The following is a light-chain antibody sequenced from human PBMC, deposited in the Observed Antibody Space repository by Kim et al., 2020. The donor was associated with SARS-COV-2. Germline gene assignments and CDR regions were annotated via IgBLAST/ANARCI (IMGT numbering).Light chain of an antibody. CDR3: AAWDDSLNGPV. V-gene: IGLV1-44*01. CDR1: SSNIGSNT. J-gene: IGLJ1*01. Sequence: ELTQPPSASGTPGQRVTISCSGSSSNIGSNTVNWYQQLPGTAPKLLIYSNNQRPSEVPDRFSGSKSGTSASLAISGLQSEDEADYYCAAWDDSLNGPVFGTGTKVTVL. CDR2: SNN.